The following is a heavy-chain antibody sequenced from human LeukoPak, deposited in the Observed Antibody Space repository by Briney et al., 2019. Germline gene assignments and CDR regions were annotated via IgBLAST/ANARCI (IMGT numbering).Heavy chain of an antibody. J-gene: IGHJ4*02. V-gene: IGHV4-39*07. CDR3: ARTLSSGLVGGYYFDY. CDR1: GGSISSSSYY. Sequence: KTSETLSLTCTVSGGSISSSSYYWGWIRQPPGKGLQWIGSIHHSGSTYYNPSLKSRVTISVDASKNQFSLKLSSVTAADTAVYYCARTLSSGLVGGYYFDYWGQGTLVTVSS. D-gene: IGHD6-19*01. CDR2: IHHSGST.